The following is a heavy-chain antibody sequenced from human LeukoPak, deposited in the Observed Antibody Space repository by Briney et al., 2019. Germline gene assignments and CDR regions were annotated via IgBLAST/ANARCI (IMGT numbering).Heavy chain of an antibody. V-gene: IGHV4-59*01. CDR1: GGSISGYY. D-gene: IGHD6-13*01. J-gene: IGHJ4*02. CDR3: ARLPSSSWYLYYFDY. CDR2: IYYSGST. Sequence: SETLSLTCTVSGGSISGYYWSWIRQPPGKGLEWIGYIYYSGSTNYNPSLKSRVTISVDTSKNQFSLKLSSVTAADTAVYYCARLPSSSWYLYYFDYWGQGTLVTVSS.